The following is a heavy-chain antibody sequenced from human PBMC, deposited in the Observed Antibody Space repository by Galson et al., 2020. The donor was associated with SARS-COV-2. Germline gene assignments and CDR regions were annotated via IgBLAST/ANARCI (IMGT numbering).Heavy chain of an antibody. Sequence: GGSLRLSCAASGFTFSSNSMHWVRQAPGKGLEWVAVIWYDGSNKYYADSVKGRFTISRDNSKNTLYLQMNSLIAEDTAVYYCARDPLGIAAGDFFDYWGQGTLVTVSS. V-gene: IGHV3-33*01. J-gene: IGHJ4*02. CDR2: IWYDGSNK. CDR3: ARDPLGIAAGDFFDY. D-gene: IGHD6-13*01. CDR1: GFTFSSNS.